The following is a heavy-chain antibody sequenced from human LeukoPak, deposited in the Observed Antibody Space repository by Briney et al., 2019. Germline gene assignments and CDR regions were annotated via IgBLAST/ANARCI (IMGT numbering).Heavy chain of an antibody. J-gene: IGHJ3*02. CDR3: ARLLDNDSSGYPDTFDM. CDR1: GGSISGHY. Sequence: SEPLSLTCTVSGGSISGHYWSWIRQPPGKGLEWIGYFYYSGSTSYNPSLQGRVTISVDTSKNHFSLKLTSVTAADTAVYYCARLLDNDSSGYPDTFDMWGQGSMVTVSS. V-gene: IGHV4-59*11. CDR2: FYYSGST. D-gene: IGHD3-22*01.